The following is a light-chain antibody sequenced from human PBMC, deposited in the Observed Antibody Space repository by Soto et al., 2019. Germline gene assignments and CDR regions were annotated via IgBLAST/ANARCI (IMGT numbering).Light chain of an antibody. CDR3: MERIQVPIT. Sequence: EIMITQTPLSLSVAPGQPASISCKSSESLLHSDGKTYLYWYLQKPGQPPLLLIYELSDRFSGVPDKFSGRRSGTDFTLKIRRVEAEDGDVYYSMERIQVPITFGKGTRLEI. CDR1: ESLLHSDGKTY. V-gene: IGKV2D-29*01. J-gene: IGKJ5*01. CDR2: ELS.